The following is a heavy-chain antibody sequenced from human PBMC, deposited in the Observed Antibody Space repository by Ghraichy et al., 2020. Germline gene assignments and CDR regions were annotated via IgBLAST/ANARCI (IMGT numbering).Heavy chain of an antibody. V-gene: IGHV3-7*03. CDR3: ARDNRGGGSSWTH. CDR2: IKQDGSEK. D-gene: IGHD6-13*01. J-gene: IGHJ4*02. CDR1: GFTFSSYW. Sequence: LSLTCAASGFTFSSYWMSWVRQAPGKGLEWVANIKQDGSEKYYVDSVKGRFTISRDNAKKSLYLQMNSLRAEDTAVYYCARDNRGGGSSWTHWGQGTLVTVSS.